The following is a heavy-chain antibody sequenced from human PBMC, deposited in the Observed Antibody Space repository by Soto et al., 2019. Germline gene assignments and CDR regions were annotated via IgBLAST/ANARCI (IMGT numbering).Heavy chain of an antibody. CDR1: GGSFSGYY. Sequence: QVQLQQWGAGLLKPSETLSLTCAVYGGSFSGYYWSWIRHPPGKGLEWIGEINHSGSTNYNPSLKSRVTISVDTSKNQFSLKLSSVTAADTAVYYCARETAVAGIVAWGQGTLVTVSS. D-gene: IGHD6-19*01. CDR2: INHSGST. V-gene: IGHV4-34*01. J-gene: IGHJ5*02. CDR3: ARETAVAGIVA.